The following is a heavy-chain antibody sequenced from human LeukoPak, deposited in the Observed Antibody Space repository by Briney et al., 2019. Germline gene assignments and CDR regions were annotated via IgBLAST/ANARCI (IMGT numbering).Heavy chain of an antibody. Sequence: ASVKVSCKASGYTFTGYYMHWVRQAPGQGLEWMGWINPNSGNTGYAQKFQGRVTMTRNTSISTAYMELSSLRSEDTAVYYCARAVGDGYSDYWGQGTLVTVSS. D-gene: IGHD5-24*01. J-gene: IGHJ4*02. CDR3: ARAVGDGYSDY. CDR2: INPNSGNT. CDR1: GYTFTGYY. V-gene: IGHV1-8*02.